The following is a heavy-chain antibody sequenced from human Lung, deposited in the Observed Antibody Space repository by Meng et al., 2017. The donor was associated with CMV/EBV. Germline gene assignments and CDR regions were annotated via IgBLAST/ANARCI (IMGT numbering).Heavy chain of an antibody. J-gene: IGHJ4*02. V-gene: IGHV3-7*01. CDR2: INEDGTDK. Sequence: LTXAASGFTVTRNWMTWVRQAPGKGLEWMANINEDGTDKNYLDSVKGRFTISRDNVKKSVYLQMNTLRGEDTAVYYCARPIEGIRETLDYWAQGTXVTVSS. D-gene: IGHD3-10*01. CDR3: ARPIEGIRETLDY. CDR1: GFTVTRNW.